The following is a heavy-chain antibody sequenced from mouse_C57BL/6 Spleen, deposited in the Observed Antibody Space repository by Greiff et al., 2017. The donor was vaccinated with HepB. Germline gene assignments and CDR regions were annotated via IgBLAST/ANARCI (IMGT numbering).Heavy chain of an antibody. D-gene: IGHD1-1*01. Sequence: EVQLQQSGAELVRPGASVKLSCTASGFNIKDDYMHWVKQRPEQGLEWIGWIDPEHGDTEYASKFQGKATITADTSSKTAYLQLRSLTFEDTSFYYVTTGVYYYGSSSAWFAYWGQGTLVTVSA. CDR3: TTGVYYYGSSSAWFAY. CDR2: IDPEHGDT. J-gene: IGHJ3*01. V-gene: IGHV14-4*01. CDR1: GFNIKDDY.